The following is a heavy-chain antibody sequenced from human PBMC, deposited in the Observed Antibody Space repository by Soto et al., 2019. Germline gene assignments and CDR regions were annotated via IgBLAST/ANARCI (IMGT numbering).Heavy chain of an antibody. D-gene: IGHD2-21*02. Sequence: GGSLRLSCAASGFNFSNHWMHWVRQRPAEGLVWVSRITSDGKSKAYAESVKGRFAISRDSAKNTLYLQMNGLTAEDTAVYYCARESGDWPLNWFDPWGQGTPVTVYS. CDR3: ARESGDWPLNWFDP. J-gene: IGHJ5*02. CDR2: ITSDGKSK. CDR1: GFNFSNHW. V-gene: IGHV3-74*01.